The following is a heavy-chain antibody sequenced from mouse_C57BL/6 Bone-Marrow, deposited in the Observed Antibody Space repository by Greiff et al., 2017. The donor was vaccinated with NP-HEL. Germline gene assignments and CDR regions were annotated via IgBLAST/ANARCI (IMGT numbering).Heavy chain of an antibody. J-gene: IGHJ2*01. CDR1: GYAFTNYL. CDR2: INPGSGGT. CDR3: ARSSSGYVEYFDY. V-gene: IGHV1-54*01. Sequence: QVQLQQSGAELVRPGTSVKVSCKASGYAFTNYLIEWVKQRPGQGLEWIGVINPGSGGTNYNEKFKGKATLTADKSSSTAYMQLSSLTSEDSAVYFCARSSSGYVEYFDYWGQGTTLTVSS. D-gene: IGHD3-2*02.